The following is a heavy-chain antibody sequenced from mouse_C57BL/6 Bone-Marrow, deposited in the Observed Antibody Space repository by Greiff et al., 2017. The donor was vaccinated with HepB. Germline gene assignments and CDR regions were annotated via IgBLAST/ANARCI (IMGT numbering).Heavy chain of an antibody. CDR2: ISNGGGST. CDR3: ARHWTTVVRYAMDY. Sequence: EVKVVESGGGLVQPGGSLKLSCAASGFTFSDYYMYWVRQTPEKRLEWVAYISNGGGSTYYPDTVKGRFTISRDNAKNTLYLQMSRLKSEDTAMYYCARHWTTVVRYAMDYWGQGTSVTVSS. J-gene: IGHJ4*01. D-gene: IGHD1-1*01. CDR1: GFTFSDYY. V-gene: IGHV5-12*01.